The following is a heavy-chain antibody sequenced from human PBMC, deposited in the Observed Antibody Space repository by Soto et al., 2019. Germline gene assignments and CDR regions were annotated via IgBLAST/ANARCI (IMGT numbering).Heavy chain of an antibody. CDR3: ARAGSYRFDS. Sequence: EVQLVESGGGLVQPGGSLRLSCATSGFTFSSYWVHWVRQAPGKGLVWVSRIDTDGSRTSYADSVKGRFTISRDNAENTLHLQMNSLRAEDTAVYYCARAGSYRFDSWGQGTLVTVSS. D-gene: IGHD3-10*01. CDR2: IDTDGSRT. V-gene: IGHV3-74*01. J-gene: IGHJ4*02. CDR1: GFTFSSYW.